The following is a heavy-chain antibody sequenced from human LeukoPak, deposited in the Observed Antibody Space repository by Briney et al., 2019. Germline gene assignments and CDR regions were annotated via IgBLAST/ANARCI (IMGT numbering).Heavy chain of an antibody. CDR2: INHSGST. D-gene: IGHD3-22*01. J-gene: IGHJ4*02. CDR1: GGSFSGHY. CDR3: ARQRTVEKKRVTMIAVALPGPIDS. V-gene: IGHV4-34*01. Sequence: SETLSLTCAVYGGSFSGHYWTWIRQPPGKGLEWIGEINHSGSTNYNPSLKSRVTISVDTSKTQFSLKLSSVTAADTAVYYCARQRTVEKKRVTMIAVALPGPIDSWGQGTLVTVSS.